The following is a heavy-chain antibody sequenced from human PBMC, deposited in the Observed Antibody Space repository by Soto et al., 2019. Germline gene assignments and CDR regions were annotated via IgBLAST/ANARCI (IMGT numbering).Heavy chain of an antibody. CDR2: ITWNSGSK. D-gene: IGHD1-1*01. CDR3: TTTYPNDDSRVVAY. V-gene: IGHV3-9*01. J-gene: IGHJ4*02. Sequence: EVQLVESGGGLVQPGRSLRLSCAASGFTFDDYAMHWVRQPPGKGLEWVSGITWNSGSKDYADSVKGRFTISRDNRKNSLYLQMNSPRGEDTALYYCTTTYPNDDSRVVAYWGQGTLVTVSS. CDR1: GFTFDDYA.